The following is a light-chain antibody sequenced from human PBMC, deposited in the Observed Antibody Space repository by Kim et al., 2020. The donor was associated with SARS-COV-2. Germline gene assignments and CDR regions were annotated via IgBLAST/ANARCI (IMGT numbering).Light chain of an antibody. V-gene: IGKV3-20*01. Sequence: SPGERATLTCRATQTVSARYLAWYQQKPGQAPRLLTRGSFTRAPGVPDRFNGSGSGTDFMLTISSLEPEDSAVYYCQQYGDSPPWTFGQGTKLEI. J-gene: IGKJ2*02. CDR3: QQYGDSPPWT. CDR2: GSF. CDR1: QTVSARY.